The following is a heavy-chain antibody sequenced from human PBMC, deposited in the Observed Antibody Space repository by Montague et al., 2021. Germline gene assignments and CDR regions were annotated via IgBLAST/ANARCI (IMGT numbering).Heavy chain of an antibody. CDR1: GFTFRSYA. CDR2: ITASGATT. V-gene: IGHV3-23*01. J-gene: IGHJ4*02. CDR3: ANARVAVAGAEDY. Sequence: SLRLSWAASGFTFRSYAMSWVRQSAGKGLEWVSTITASGATTYYEDSVKGRFTISRDNSKNTLYLQMNSLRAEDTAIYFCANARVAVAGAEDYWGQGALVTVSS. D-gene: IGHD6-19*01.